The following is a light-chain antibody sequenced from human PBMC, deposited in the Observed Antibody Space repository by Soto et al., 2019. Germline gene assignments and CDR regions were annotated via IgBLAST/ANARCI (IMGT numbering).Light chain of an antibody. Sequence: QSALTQPASVSGSPGQSITISCTGTSSDVGGYNYVSWYQQHPGKAPKLIIYEVSNRPSGVSNRFSGSKSGNTASLNISRLQAEDESDYYGSSYRSGSSPFVFGTGTKVTVL. CDR1: SSDVGGYNY. J-gene: IGLJ1*01. CDR3: SSYRSGSSPFV. V-gene: IGLV2-14*01. CDR2: EVS.